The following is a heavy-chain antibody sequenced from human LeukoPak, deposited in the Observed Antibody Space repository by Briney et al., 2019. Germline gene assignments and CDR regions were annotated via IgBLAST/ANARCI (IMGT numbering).Heavy chain of an antibody. CDR3: ARLYGSGSYYYYYYMDV. Sequence: SETPSLTCTVSGGSISSSSYYWSWIRQPPGKGLEWIGEINHSGSTNYNPSLKSRVTISVDTSKNQFSLKLSSVTAADTAVYYCARLYGSGSYYYYYYMDVWGKGTTVTVSS. CDR1: GGSISSSSYY. V-gene: IGHV4-39*07. J-gene: IGHJ6*03. D-gene: IGHD3-10*01. CDR2: INHSGST.